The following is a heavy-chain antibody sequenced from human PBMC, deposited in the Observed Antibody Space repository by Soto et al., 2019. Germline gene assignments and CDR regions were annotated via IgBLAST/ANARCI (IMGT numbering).Heavy chain of an antibody. CDR1: GGAFSRHA. J-gene: IGHJ5*02. V-gene: IGHV1-69*01. CDR2: IIPMFGTT. CDR3: ARAAIHGSSWYFWFDP. D-gene: IGHD6-13*01. Sequence: QVQLGQSGSGGKMPGSSVKVSCKTSGGAFSRHAVNWGRQAPGPGPEWMGGIIPMFGTTNYAQKFKGRVTISADESTSTAYMELSSLRSEDAAVYYCARAAIHGSSWYFWFDPWGQGTLVTVSS.